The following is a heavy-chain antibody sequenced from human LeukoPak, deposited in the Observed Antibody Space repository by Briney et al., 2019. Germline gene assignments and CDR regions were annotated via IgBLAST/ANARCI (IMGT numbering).Heavy chain of an antibody. D-gene: IGHD2-8*01. V-gene: IGHV3-11*04. CDR3: ARETLYGGFDY. CDR1: GFTFSDYY. Sequence: GGSLRLSCAASGFTFSDYYMTWIRQAPGKGLEWASYISSSGSTIYYADSVKGRFTISRDNAKNSLYLQMNSLRAEDTAVYYCARETLYGGFDYWGQGTLVTVSS. CDR2: ISSSGSTI. J-gene: IGHJ4*02.